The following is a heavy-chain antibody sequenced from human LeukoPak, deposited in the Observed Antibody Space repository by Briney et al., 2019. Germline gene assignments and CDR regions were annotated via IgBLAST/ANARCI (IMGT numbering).Heavy chain of an antibody. CDR2: ISSSSSYI. V-gene: IGHV3-21*01. J-gene: IGHJ6*02. CDR1: GFTFSSYS. D-gene: IGHD3-9*01. CDR3: ARDLTGDPTPYYGMDV. Sequence: GGSLRLSCAASGFTFSSYSMNWVRQAPGKGLEWVSSISSSSSYIYYADSVKGRFTISRDNAKNSLYLQMNSLRAEDTAVYYCARDLTGDPTPYYGMDVWGQGTTVTVSS.